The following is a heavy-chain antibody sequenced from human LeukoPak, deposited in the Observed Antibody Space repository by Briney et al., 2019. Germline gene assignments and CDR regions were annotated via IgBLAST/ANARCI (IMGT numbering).Heavy chain of an antibody. D-gene: IGHD6-13*01. CDR3: TQYSTNIHY. J-gene: IGHJ4*02. V-gene: IGHV3-66*01. CDR1: GFTVSNYY. Sequence: GGSLRLSCAASGFTVSNYYMTWVRQAPGKGLECVSILYSGGSTYYADSVRGRFTISRDNSKNTLYLQMNSLRAEDTAVYYCTQYSTNIHYWGQGTLVTVSS. CDR2: LYSGGST.